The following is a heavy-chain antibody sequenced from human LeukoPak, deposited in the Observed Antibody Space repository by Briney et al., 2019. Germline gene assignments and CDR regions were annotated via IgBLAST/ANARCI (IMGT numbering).Heavy chain of an antibody. V-gene: IGHV1-2*02. D-gene: IGHD2-2*01. CDR1: GYTFIDYY. CDR2: INPNSGAT. Sequence: ASVKVSCKSSGYTFIDYYIHWVRQAPGQGLEWMGWINPNSGATKYAQKFQSRVSMTRDTSINTAYMDLTNLRSDDTAIFYCARVKKLMPEFEFWGQGTLVTVSS. J-gene: IGHJ4*02. CDR3: ARVKKLMPEFEF.